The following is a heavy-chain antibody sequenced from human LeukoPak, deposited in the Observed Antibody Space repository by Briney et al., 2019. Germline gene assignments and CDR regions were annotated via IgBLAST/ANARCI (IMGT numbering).Heavy chain of an antibody. J-gene: IGHJ6*02. V-gene: IGHV3-21*06. Sequence: GGSLRLSCAASGFSFSSYSMNWVRQAPGKGLEWVSIISSSSSYIYYADSVKGRFTISRDNAKNSLYLQMNSLRAEDTAVYYCARDRDVPAIGMDVWGQGTTVTVSS. CDR2: ISSSSSYI. CDR1: GFSFSSYS. CDR3: ARDRDVPAIGMDV.